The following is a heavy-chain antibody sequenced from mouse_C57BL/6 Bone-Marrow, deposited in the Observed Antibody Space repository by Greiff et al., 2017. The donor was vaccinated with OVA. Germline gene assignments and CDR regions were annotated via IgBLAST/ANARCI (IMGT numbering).Heavy chain of an antibody. V-gene: IGHV1-26*01. CDR1: GYTFTDYS. Sequence: EVQLQQSGPELVKPGASVKISCKASGYTFTDYSMNWVKQSHGKSLEWIGDINPNNGGTSYNQKFKGKATLTVDKSSSTAYMELRSLTSEDSAVYYCARVRSYAMDDWGQGTSVTVSS. CDR2: INPNNGGT. J-gene: IGHJ4*01. CDR3: ARVRSYAMDD.